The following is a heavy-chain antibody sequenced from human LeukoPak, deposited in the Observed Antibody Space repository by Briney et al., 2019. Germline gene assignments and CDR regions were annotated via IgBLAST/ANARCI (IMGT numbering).Heavy chain of an antibody. Sequence: GASVKVSCKATGYTFRGYYMHSVRQAHGQGIEWMGWINPNSGATTYAQKFQGRVTLTRDTSISTAYMELNSLRSDDTAVFYCARAEGAVYGMDVWGQGTTVTVSS. V-gene: IGHV1-2*02. CDR1: GYTFRGYY. CDR3: ARAEGAVYGMDV. J-gene: IGHJ6*02. D-gene: IGHD4-11*01. CDR2: INPNSGAT.